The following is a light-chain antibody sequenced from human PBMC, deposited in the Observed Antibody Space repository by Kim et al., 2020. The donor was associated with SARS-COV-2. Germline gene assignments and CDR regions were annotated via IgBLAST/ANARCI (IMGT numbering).Light chain of an antibody. CDR1: RSISSW. CDR3: QQYQYYSYS. V-gene: IGKV1-5*01. J-gene: IGKJ2*01. CDR2: DGS. Sequence: VTVGDSETLTCGAGRSISSWLAGYQQKPERAPNLLIYDGSSLKSGVPSRFSGSGSETEFTLTISSLQPDDFATYYCQQYQYYSYSFGRGTKLEI.